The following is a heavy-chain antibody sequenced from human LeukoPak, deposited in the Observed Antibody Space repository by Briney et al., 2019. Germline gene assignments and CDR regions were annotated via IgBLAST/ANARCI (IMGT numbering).Heavy chain of an antibody. CDR3: ARGGYCTTISCYE. Sequence: GASLKVSCKASRYTFTTYYMYWVRQAPGQGLEWMSWINPDSGATNSAQKFQGRLTMTRDTSISTAYMELTSLTSEDTAVYYCARGGYCTTISCYEWGQGALVTVSS. D-gene: IGHD2-2*01. V-gene: IGHV1-2*02. CDR1: RYTFTTYY. J-gene: IGHJ1*01. CDR2: INPDSGAT.